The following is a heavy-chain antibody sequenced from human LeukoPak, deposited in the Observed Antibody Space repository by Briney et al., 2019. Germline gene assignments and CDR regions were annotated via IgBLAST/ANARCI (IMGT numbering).Heavy chain of an antibody. CDR3: ARDGYYYGSGSREDAFDI. V-gene: IGHV3-48*03. CDR1: GFTFSSYE. J-gene: IGHJ3*02. Sequence: GGSLRLSCAASGFTFSSYEMNWVRQAPGKGLEWVSYTSSSGSTIYYADSVKGRFTISRDNAKNSLYLQMNSLRAEDTAVYYCARDGYYYGSGSREDAFDIWGQGTMVTVSS. D-gene: IGHD3-10*01. CDR2: TSSSGSTI.